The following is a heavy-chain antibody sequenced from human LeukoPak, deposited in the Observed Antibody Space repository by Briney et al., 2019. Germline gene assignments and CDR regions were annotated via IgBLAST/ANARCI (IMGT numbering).Heavy chain of an antibody. J-gene: IGHJ4*02. D-gene: IGHD1-1*01. V-gene: IGHV4-30-4*01. Sequence: SETLSLTCTVSGGSIASGEYYCSWIRQPPGKGLEWIGYVAYTGSTNYNPSLRSRVTISVDTFKNQFSLKLSSVTAADAAVYYCETGTLYFDYWGQGTLVTVSS. CDR1: GGSIASGEYY. CDR3: ETGTLYFDY. CDR2: VAYTGST.